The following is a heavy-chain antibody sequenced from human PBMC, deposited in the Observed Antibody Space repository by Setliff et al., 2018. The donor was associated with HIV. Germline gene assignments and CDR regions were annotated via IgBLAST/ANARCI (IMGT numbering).Heavy chain of an antibody. Sequence: PSETLSLTCTVSGGSISSSTYYWGWIRQPPGQGLEWIGRIYTSGSTNYNPSLKSRVTISVDSSKNQFSLKLSSVSAADTAVYYCARDLKRELVQGGDAFDIWGQGTMVTVSS. D-gene: IGHD1-26*01. CDR1: GGSISSSTYY. J-gene: IGHJ3*02. V-gene: IGHV4-39*07. CDR2: IYTSGST. CDR3: ARDLKRELVQGGDAFDI.